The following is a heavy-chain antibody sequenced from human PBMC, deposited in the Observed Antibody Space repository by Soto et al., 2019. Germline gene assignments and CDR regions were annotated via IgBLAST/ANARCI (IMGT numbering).Heavy chain of an antibody. CDR2: ISYSGST. Sequence: SETLSLTCTVSGGSISSGDFYWSWIRQPPGRGLEWIGYISYSGSTYYNTSLKSRVTISVDTSKNQFSLKLNSVTAADTAVYYCARGGPTGGSYKYNWFDPWGQGTLVTVSS. CDR1: GGSISSGDFY. CDR3: ARGGPTGGSYKYNWFDP. V-gene: IGHV4-30-4*01. J-gene: IGHJ5*02. D-gene: IGHD2-15*01.